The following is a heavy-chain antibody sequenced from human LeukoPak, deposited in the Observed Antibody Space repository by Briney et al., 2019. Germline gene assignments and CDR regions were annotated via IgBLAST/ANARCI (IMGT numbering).Heavy chain of an antibody. D-gene: IGHD6-13*01. J-gene: IGHJ3*02. CDR1: GGTFSSYA. CDR2: IIPIFGTA. Sequence: SVKVSCKASGGTFSSYAISWVRQAPGQGLEWMGRIIPIFGTANYAQKFQGRVTITTDESTSTAYMELSSLRSEDTAVYFCGVIAAAGLDAFDIWGQGTKVTVSS. V-gene: IGHV1-69*05. CDR3: GVIAAAGLDAFDI.